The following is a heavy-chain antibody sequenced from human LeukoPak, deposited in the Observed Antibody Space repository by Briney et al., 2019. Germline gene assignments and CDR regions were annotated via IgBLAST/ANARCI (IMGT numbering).Heavy chain of an antibody. J-gene: IGHJ4*02. V-gene: IGHV3-21*01. CDR1: GFTFSSYS. D-gene: IGHD3-22*01. Sequence: GGSPRLSCAASGFTFSSYSMNWVRQAPGKGLEWVSSISSSSSYIYYADSVKGRFTISRDNAKNSLYLQMNSLRAEDTAVYYCARDSITYYYDSSGYYYPPADYWGQGTLVTVSS. CDR3: ARDSITYYYDSSGYYYPPADY. CDR2: ISSSSSYI.